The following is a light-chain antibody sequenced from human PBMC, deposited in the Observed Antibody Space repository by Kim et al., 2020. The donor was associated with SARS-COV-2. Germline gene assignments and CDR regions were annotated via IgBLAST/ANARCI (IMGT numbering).Light chain of an antibody. CDR2: DVT. J-gene: IGLJ1*01. CDR3: SSYRSSGYV. Sequence: QSALTQPASVSGFPGQSITISCTGTSSDVGGYNYVSWYQQYPGKAPKLMLYDVTKRPSGVSNRSSGSKSGNTASLTISGLQAEDEADYYCSSYRSSGYVFGTGPKVTVL. V-gene: IGLV2-14*03. CDR1: SSDVGGYNY.